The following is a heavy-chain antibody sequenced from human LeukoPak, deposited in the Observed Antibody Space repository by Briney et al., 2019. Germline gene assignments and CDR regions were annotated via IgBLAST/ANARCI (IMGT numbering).Heavy chain of an antibody. Sequence: GGSLRLSCAASGFTFSSYAMSWVRQAPGKGLEWVSAISGSDGSTYYADSVKGRFTISRDNSKNTLYLQMNSLRAEDTAVYYCAKDVTYGSGSYYTAYYYYGMDVWGQGTTVTVSS. J-gene: IGHJ6*02. V-gene: IGHV3-23*01. CDR1: GFTFSSYA. CDR2: ISGSDGST. D-gene: IGHD3-10*01. CDR3: AKDVTYGSGSYYTAYYYYGMDV.